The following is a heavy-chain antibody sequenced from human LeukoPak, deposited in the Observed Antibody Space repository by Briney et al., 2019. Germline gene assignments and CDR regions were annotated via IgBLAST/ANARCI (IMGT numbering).Heavy chain of an antibody. Sequence: SETLSLTCTVSGGSISSYYWTCIRQPAGKGLEWVGRIYTTGSTNYNPSLNSRVTMSVDTSKTQFSLKMSSVTAADTAVYYCARQIAAAGTAGFAYWGQGTLVTVSS. D-gene: IGHD6-13*01. CDR2: IYTTGST. J-gene: IGHJ4*02. CDR3: ARQIAAAGTAGFAY. V-gene: IGHV4-4*07. CDR1: GGSISSYY.